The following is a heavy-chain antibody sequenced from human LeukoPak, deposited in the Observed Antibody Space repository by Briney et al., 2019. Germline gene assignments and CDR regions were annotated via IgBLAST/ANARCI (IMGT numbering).Heavy chain of an antibody. J-gene: IGHJ4*02. CDR3: AKEAPHPIVAPGADYFDYWGQGNDY. D-gene: IGHD4-17*01. Sequence: GGSLRLSCAASGFTFSSYGMHWVRQAPGKGLEWVAVISYDGSNKYYADSVRGRFTISRDNSKNTLYLQMNSLRAEDTAVYYCAKEAPHPIVAPGADYFDYWGQGNDYWGQGTLVTVSS. V-gene: IGHV3-30*18. CDR2: ISYDGSNK. CDR1: GFTFSSYG.